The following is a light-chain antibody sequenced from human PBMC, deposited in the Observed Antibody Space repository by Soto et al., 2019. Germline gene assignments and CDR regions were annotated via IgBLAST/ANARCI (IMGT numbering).Light chain of an antibody. Sequence: QSALTQPASVSGPPGQSVTISCTGTSSDVGGYDYVSWYQQHPGTAPKLMLYEVNNRPSGVSNRFSGSKSGNTASLIISGLQTEDEADYYCSAYTTTSPLIFGTGTKVTVL. CDR3: SAYTTTSPLI. V-gene: IGLV2-14*01. CDR1: SSDVGGYDY. J-gene: IGLJ1*01. CDR2: EVN.